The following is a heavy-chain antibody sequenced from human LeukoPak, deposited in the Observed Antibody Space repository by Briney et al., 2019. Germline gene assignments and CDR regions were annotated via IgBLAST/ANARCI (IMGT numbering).Heavy chain of an antibody. CDR3: ARDGAAPGLYFDL. D-gene: IGHD6-13*01. J-gene: IGHJ4*01. CDR1: GFTFSDYY. Sequence: RGSLRLSCAASGFTFSDYYMSWIRQAPGKGLEWGSYISSSGSTIYYADSVKGRFTISRDSTKNSLYLQMSSLRAEDTAVYYCARDGAAPGLYFDLWGQGTLVTVSS. V-gene: IGHV3-11*04. CDR2: ISSSGSTI.